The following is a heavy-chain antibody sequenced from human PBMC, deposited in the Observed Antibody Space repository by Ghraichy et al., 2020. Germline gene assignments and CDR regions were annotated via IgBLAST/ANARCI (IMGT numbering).Heavy chain of an antibody. D-gene: IGHD6-25*01. Sequence: VREAAGEGLEGGSSISGRAGNTYYADSVKGRFTGSRDISKNTVSLQMNSLRAEDTAVYYCARSRSGFNNWFDPWGQGTLVTVSS. J-gene: IGHJ5*02. CDR3: ARSRSGFNNWFDP. V-gene: IGHV3-23*01. CDR2: ISGRAGNT.